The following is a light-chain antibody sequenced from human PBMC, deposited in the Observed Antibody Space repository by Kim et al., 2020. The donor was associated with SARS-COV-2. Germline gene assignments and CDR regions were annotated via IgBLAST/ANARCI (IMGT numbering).Light chain of an antibody. J-gene: IGLJ3*02. CDR3: ATWDVTLNGWV. CDR2: NDN. V-gene: IGLV1-44*01. Sequence: GQRVTISCSGIRPNVGRHIVSWYQQLPGTAPKVFIYNDNQRPSGVPDRCSGSRSGTSASLAISGLQSEDEADYYCATWDVTLNGWVFGGGTQLTVL. CDR1: RPNVGRHI.